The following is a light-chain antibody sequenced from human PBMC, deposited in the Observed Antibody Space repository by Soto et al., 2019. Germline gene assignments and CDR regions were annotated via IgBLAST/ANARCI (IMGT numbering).Light chain of an antibody. J-gene: IGLJ2*01. CDR1: SSDVGGYNY. CDR2: DVS. V-gene: IGLV2-14*01. CDR3: SSYTSSSTLL. Sequence: QSALTKPASVSGSPGQSITISCTGTSSDVGGYNYVSWYQQHPGKAPKLMIYDVSTRPSGVSNRFSGSKSGNTASLTISGLQAEDEADYYCSSYTSSSTLLFGGGTKLTVL.